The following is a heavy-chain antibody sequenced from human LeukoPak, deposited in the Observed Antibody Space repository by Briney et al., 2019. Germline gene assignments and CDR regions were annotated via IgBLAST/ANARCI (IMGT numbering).Heavy chain of an antibody. V-gene: IGHV4-39*01. Sequence: PSETLSLTCTASGGSISGSSYYGGWVRQPPGKGLEWIGNIYYSGSTYYNPSLKSRVTMSVDTSKNQFFLKLNSVTAADTAVYYCARGRPYSGGYHLDYWGQGTLVTVSP. J-gene: IGHJ4*02. CDR3: ARGRPYSGGYHLDY. CDR2: IYYSGST. CDR1: GGSISGSSYY. D-gene: IGHD1-26*01.